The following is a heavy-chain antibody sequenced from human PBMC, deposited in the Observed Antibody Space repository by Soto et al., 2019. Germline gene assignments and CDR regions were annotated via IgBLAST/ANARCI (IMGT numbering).Heavy chain of an antibody. Sequence: QVQLQQWGAGPLKPSETLSLTCAVYGGSFSGYYWSWIRQPPGKGLEWIGEINHSGSTNYNPSLKSRVTISVDTSKNQFSLKLSSVTAADTAVYYCARALDYGDYGRRWFDPWGQGTLVTVSS. CDR2: INHSGST. D-gene: IGHD4-17*01. CDR1: GGSFSGYY. V-gene: IGHV4-34*01. J-gene: IGHJ5*02. CDR3: ARALDYGDYGRRWFDP.